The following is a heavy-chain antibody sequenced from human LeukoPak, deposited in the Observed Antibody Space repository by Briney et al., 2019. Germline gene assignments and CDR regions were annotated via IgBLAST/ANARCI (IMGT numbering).Heavy chain of an antibody. Sequence: GESLKISCKTSGYTFITCWIAWVRQMPGKGLEWMGMIYPGDSDIRYSPSFQGQVTISADKSITTAYLQWSSLKPSDTAMYYCARRINGLDVWGQGTTVTVSS. CDR2: IYPGDSDI. CDR3: ARRINGLDV. D-gene: IGHD3-16*01. J-gene: IGHJ6*02. CDR1: GYTFITCW. V-gene: IGHV5-51*01.